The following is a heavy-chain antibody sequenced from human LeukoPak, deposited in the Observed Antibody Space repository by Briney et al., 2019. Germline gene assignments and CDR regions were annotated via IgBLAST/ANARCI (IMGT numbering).Heavy chain of an antibody. CDR3: AGMTTVTTRGDY. CDR1: GGSISSYY. J-gene: IGHJ4*02. D-gene: IGHD4-17*01. Sequence: SETLSLTCTVSGGSISSYYWSWIRQPPGKGLEWIGYIYYSGSTNYNPSLKSRVTISVDTSKNQFSLKLSSVTAADTAVYYCAGMTTVTTRGDYWGQGTLVTVSS. CDR2: IYYSGST. V-gene: IGHV4-59*01.